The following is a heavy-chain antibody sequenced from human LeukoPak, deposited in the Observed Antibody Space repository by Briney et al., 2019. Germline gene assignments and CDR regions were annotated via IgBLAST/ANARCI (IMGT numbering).Heavy chain of an antibody. D-gene: IGHD2-2*01. CDR3: ARRGRMAVPAASTVSRYYYYYMDV. Sequence: SETLSLTCAVYGGSFSGYYWSWIRQPPGKGLEWIGEINHSGSTNHNPSLKSRVTISVDTSKNQFSLKLGSVTAADTAVYYCARRGRMAVPAASTVSRYYYYYMDVWGKGTTVTISS. CDR1: GGSFSGYY. CDR2: INHSGST. V-gene: IGHV4-34*01. J-gene: IGHJ6*03.